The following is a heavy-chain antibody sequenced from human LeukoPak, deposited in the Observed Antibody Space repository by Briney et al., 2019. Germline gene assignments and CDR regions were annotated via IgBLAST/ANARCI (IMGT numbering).Heavy chain of an antibody. CDR3: AREDYHTSEIDY. D-gene: IGHD3-22*01. Sequence: PSETLSLTCTVSGGSISSYYWSWIRQPAGKGLEWIGRIYTTGSTNYNPSLKSRVTMSVDTSKNQFSLKLISVTAAGTAVYYCAREDYHTSEIDYWGQGTLVTVSS. V-gene: IGHV4-4*07. CDR1: GGSISSYY. J-gene: IGHJ4*02. CDR2: IYTTGST.